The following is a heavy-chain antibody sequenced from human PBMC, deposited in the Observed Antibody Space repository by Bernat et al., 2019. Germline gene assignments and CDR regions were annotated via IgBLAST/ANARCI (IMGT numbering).Heavy chain of an antibody. Sequence: EVQLVESGGGLVQPGGSLRLSCAASGFTFSSDWMHWVRQGPGKGLVWVSRITSDWSGTSYADSVKGRCNISRDKAKNTLYLQMNILRAEDTGVYYCARDYCSSSSCFCYYYMDVWGKGTTVTVSS. V-gene: IGHV3-74*01. CDR3: ARDYCSSSSCFCYYYMDV. CDR2: ITSDWSGT. CDR1: GFTFSSDW. J-gene: IGHJ6*03. D-gene: IGHD2-2*01.